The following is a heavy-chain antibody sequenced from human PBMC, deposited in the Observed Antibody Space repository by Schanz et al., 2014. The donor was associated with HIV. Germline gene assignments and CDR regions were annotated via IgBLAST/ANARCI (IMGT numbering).Heavy chain of an antibody. Sequence: DVQLVESGGGLVGTGGSLRLSCKASGFGLSGYGMSWVRQAPGQGLQWVSSISGSGGSTYYADSVKGRFTISRGNSKNTLYLQMNSLRAEDTAVYYCAKGGFYGDYVSYYYGLDVWGQGTTVTVSS. CDR3: AKGGFYGDYVSYYYGLDV. CDR1: GFGLSGYG. J-gene: IGHJ6*02. CDR2: ISGSGGST. D-gene: IGHD4-17*01. V-gene: IGHV3-23*04.